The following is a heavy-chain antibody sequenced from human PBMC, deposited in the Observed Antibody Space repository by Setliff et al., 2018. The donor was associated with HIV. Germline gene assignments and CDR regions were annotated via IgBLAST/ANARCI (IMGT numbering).Heavy chain of an antibody. D-gene: IGHD4-17*01. CDR3: TTIQKLTTPVDY. V-gene: IGHV3-15*07. CDR1: AFTFSNAW. J-gene: IGHJ4*02. Sequence: GGSLRLSCAASAFTFSNAWMNWVRQAPGKGLEWVGRIQSKIDGGTTDYAAPVKGRFTISRDDSKNTLYLQMNSLKTEDTAVYYCTTIQKLTTPVDYWGQGTLVTVSS. CDR2: IQSKIDGGTT.